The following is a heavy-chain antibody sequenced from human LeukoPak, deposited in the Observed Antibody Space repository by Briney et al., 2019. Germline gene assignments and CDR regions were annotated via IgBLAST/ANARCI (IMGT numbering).Heavy chain of an antibody. Sequence: GGSLRLSCAASGFTFSHYYMSWIRQAPGKGLEWVSYISSSGSTIYYADSVKGRFTISRDNAKNSLYLQMNSLRAEDTAVYYCARPSYGDRKRAAFDIWGQGTMVTVSS. CDR3: ARPSYGDRKRAAFDI. CDR1: GFTFSHYY. V-gene: IGHV3-11*01. D-gene: IGHD4-17*01. J-gene: IGHJ3*02. CDR2: ISSSGSTI.